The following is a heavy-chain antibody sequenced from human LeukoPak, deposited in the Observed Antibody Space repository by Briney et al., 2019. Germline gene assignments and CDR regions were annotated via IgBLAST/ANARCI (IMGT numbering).Heavy chain of an antibody. V-gene: IGHV5-51*01. Sequence: NAGESLKISCKGSGYSFTSYWIGWVRQMPGKVLELMGIIYPGDSDSRYSPSFQGQVTISADKSISTAYLQWSSLKASDSAMYYCATNTMFRGIHAFDIWGQGTMVSVSS. CDR2: IYPGDSDS. D-gene: IGHD3-10*01. CDR3: ATNTMFRGIHAFDI. CDR1: GYSFTSYW. J-gene: IGHJ3*02.